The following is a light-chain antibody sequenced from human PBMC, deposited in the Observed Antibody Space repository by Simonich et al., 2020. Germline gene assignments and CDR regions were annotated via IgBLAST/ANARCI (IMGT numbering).Light chain of an antibody. V-gene: IGLV2-11*01. CDR2: DVS. CDR1: SSDVGGYNY. J-gene: IGLJ2*01. Sequence: QSALTQPRSVSGSPGQSVTISCTGTSSDVGGYNYVSWYQQHPGKAPKLMIYDVSKRPSAVPVRFSGSKSGNTASLTISGLQAEDEADYYCCSYAGSYVVFGGGTKLTVL. CDR3: CSYAGSYVV.